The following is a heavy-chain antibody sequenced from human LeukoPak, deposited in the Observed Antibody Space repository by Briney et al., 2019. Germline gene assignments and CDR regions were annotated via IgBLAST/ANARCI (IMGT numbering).Heavy chain of an antibody. D-gene: IGHD3-22*01. V-gene: IGHV4-38-2*01. Sequence: PSETLSLTCAVSGYSISIGYYWGWIRQPPGKGLEWIGSIYHSGSTYYNPSLKSRVTISVDTSKNQFSLKLSSVTAADTAVYYCARGGYYSASYYMDVWGKGTTVTVSS. J-gene: IGHJ6*03. CDR2: IYHSGST. CDR3: ARGGYYSASYYMDV. CDR1: GYSISIGYY.